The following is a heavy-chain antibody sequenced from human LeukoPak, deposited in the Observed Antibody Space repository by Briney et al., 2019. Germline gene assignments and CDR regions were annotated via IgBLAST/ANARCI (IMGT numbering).Heavy chain of an antibody. CDR2: IYYSGST. CDR3: ARGIVVAIDY. J-gene: IGHJ4*02. CDR1: GGSIGSYY. Sequence: SETLSLTCTVSGGSIGSYYWSWIRQPPGKGLEWIGYIYYSGSTNYNPSLKSRVTISVDTSKNQFSLKLRSVTAADTAVYYCARGIVVAIDYWGQGTLVTVSS. V-gene: IGHV4-59*01. D-gene: IGHD3-22*01.